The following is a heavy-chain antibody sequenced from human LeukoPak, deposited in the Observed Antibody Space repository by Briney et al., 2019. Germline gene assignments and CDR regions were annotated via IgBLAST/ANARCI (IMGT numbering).Heavy chain of an antibody. Sequence: GGSLRLSCAASGFTFSSFAMYRVRQAPGKGLVWVSRVQSDGSGSMYANSVMGRFTISRDNSKNMLYLQMNSLTAEDTAVYFCARAQLGTPTDYWGQGTQVTVSS. D-gene: IGHD1-26*01. J-gene: IGHJ4*02. CDR1: GFTFSSFA. CDR3: ARAQLGTPTDY. CDR2: VQSDGSGS. V-gene: IGHV3-74*03.